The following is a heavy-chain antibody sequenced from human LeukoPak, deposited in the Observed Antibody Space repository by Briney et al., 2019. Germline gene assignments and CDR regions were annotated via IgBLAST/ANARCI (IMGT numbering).Heavy chain of an antibody. CDR2: IFTSGIT. Sequence: SETLSLTCTVSGGSISIYYWNWIRQPAGKRLEWIGRIFTSGITNYNPSLKSRVTMSVDTSKNQFSLKLSSVTAADTAVYYCARGGGYCSSTSCYMPYYYYYYMDVWGKGTTVTVSS. CDR3: ARGGGYCSSTSCYMPYYYYYYMDV. V-gene: IGHV4-4*07. J-gene: IGHJ6*03. CDR1: GGSISIYY. D-gene: IGHD2-2*02.